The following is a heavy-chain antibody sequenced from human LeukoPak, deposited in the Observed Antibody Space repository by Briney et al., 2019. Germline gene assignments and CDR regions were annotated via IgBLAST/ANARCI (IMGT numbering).Heavy chain of an antibody. CDR2: LSDSGVYT. Sequence: GGSLRLSCAASGFTFSNYAMTWVRQAPGKGLEGVSLLSDSGVYTYYADSVKGRFTISRDNSNNMLYLQMNSLRAEDTAVYYCAKKAHYDAYAKYFDYWGQGTQVTVSS. D-gene: IGHD4-17*01. CDR1: GFTFSNYA. V-gene: IGHV3-23*01. CDR3: AKKAHYDAYAKYFDY. J-gene: IGHJ4*02.